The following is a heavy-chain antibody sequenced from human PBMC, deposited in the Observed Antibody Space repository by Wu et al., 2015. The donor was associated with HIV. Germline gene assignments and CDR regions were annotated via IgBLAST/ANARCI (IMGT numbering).Heavy chain of an antibody. Sequence: QVQLVQSGAEVKKPGASVKVSCKASGYTFTSYDINWVRQATGQGLEWMGWMNPNSGNTGYAQKFQGRVTMTRNTSIRTAYMELSSLRSEDTAVYYCARDAKTNGAAAGTLLDIGPGYGMDVVGPKGPRSSSP. CDR2: MNPNSGNT. V-gene: IGHV1-8*01. CDR1: GYTFTSYD. D-gene: IGHD6-13*01. J-gene: IGHJ6*02. CDR3: ARDAKTNGAAAGTLLDIGPGYGMDV.